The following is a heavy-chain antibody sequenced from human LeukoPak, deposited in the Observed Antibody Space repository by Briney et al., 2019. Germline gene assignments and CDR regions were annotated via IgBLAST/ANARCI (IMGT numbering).Heavy chain of an antibody. D-gene: IGHD3-16*01. CDR1: GGSISGTYY. J-gene: IGHJ3*01. CDR2: IYYTGTT. Sequence: SETLSLTCTVSGGSISGTYYWSWIRQPPGQGLEWIGYIYYTGTTDSNPSLKSRVTISLDTYKNQFSLNLSSVTAADTAVYYCARRWVYDKRAFDAWGQGTMVTVSS. CDR3: ARRWVYDKRAFDA. V-gene: IGHV4-59*08.